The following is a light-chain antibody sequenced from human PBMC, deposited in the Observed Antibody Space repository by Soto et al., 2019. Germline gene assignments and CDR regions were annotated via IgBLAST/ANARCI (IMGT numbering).Light chain of an antibody. V-gene: IGLV1-47*01. CDR1: SSNIGSNY. CDR3: AAWDDSLSGVV. J-gene: IGLJ2*01. CDR2: RNS. Sequence: QSVLNQPPSASGTPGQRVTISCSGSSSNIGSNYVYWYQQLPGTVPQLLIYRNSERPSGVPDRFSGSKSGTSASLAISGLQSEDEGDYYCAAWDDSLSGVVFGGGTKLTVL.